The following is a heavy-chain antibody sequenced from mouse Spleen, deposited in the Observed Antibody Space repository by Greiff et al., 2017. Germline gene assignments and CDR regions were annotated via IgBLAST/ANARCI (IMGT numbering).Heavy chain of an antibody. D-gene: IGHD1-1*01. Sequence: EVQRVESGGGLVQPGGSLSLSCAASGFTFTDYYMSWVRQPPGKALEWLGFIRNKANGYTTEYSASVKSRFTISRDNSQSILYLQMNALRAEDSATYYCARGNGSSLDYWGQGTTLTVSS. CDR1: GFTFTDYY. CDR3: ARGNGSSLDY. CDR2: IRNKANGYTT. V-gene: IGHV7-3*01. J-gene: IGHJ2*01.